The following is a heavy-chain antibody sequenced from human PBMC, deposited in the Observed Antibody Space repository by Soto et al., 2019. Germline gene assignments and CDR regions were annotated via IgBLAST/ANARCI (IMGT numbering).Heavy chain of an antibody. CDR2: ISSSSSTI. Sequence: EVQLVESGGGLVQPGGSLRLSCAASGFTFSSYSMNWVRQAPGKGLEWVSYISSSSSTIYYADTVKGRFTISRDNAKNSLYLQMNSLRDEDTAVYYCASMGFLTTVIGDYWGQGTLVTVSS. D-gene: IGHD4-4*01. J-gene: IGHJ4*02. CDR1: GFTFSSYS. CDR3: ASMGFLTTVIGDY. V-gene: IGHV3-48*02.